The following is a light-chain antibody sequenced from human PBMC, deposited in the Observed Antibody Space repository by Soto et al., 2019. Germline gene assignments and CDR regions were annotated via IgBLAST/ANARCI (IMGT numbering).Light chain of an antibody. J-gene: IGKJ2*01. CDR1: QIVSSK. V-gene: IGKV3-15*01. Sequence: EIVMTPSPATLSVSPGERATLSCRASQIVSSKLAWFQQKPGQAPSLLIYGVSTRATGVPVRFSGSGSGTEFPLTIHSLQSEDFAVYYCQQYNNCPPTCGQGTKLQI. CDR3: QQYNNCPPT. CDR2: GVS.